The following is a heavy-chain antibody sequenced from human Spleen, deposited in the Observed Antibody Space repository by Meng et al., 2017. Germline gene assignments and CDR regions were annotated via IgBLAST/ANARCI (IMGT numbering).Heavy chain of an antibody. CDR3: ARDADWVIFDH. D-gene: IGHD3-9*01. J-gene: IGHJ4*02. CDR2: MNTDASIT. CDR1: GFTFSFDN. Sequence: GGSLRLSCAASGFTFSFDNMHWVRQTPGEGLVWVSRMNTDASITTYADSVEGRFTISRDDAKNTVYLQMNSLRAEDTAVYYCARDADWVIFDHWGQGALVTVSS. V-gene: IGHV3-74*03.